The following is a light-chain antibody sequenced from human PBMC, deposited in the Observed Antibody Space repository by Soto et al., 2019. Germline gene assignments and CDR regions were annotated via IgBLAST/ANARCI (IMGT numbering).Light chain of an antibody. CDR3: VLNICSGIPV. V-gene: IGLV8-61*01. Sequence: QAVVTQEQSFSVSPGGRVTLTCAFSSGSVSTSYYPSWYQQTPSQAPRTLIYNTNTRSSWVTGRLSGSILGNTAALTISGDQADDEADADCVLNICSGIPVFGRGTLLAVL. CDR1: SGSVSTSYY. J-gene: IGLJ3*02. CDR2: NTN.